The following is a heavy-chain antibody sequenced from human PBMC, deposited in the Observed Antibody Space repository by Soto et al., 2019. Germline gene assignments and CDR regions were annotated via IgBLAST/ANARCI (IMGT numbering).Heavy chain of an antibody. CDR2: INHSGST. V-gene: IGHV4-34*01. CDR3: ARVRTYYYGSGSYPTLDY. Sequence: PSETLSLTCAVYGGSSSGYYWSWIRQPPGKGLEWIGEINHSGSTNYNPSLKSRVTISVDTSKNQFSLKLSSVTAADTAVYYCARVRTYYYGSGSYPTLDYWGQGTLVTVSS. CDR1: GGSSSGYY. J-gene: IGHJ4*02. D-gene: IGHD3-10*01.